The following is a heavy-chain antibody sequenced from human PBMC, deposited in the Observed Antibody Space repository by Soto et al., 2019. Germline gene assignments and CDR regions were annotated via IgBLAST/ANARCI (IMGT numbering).Heavy chain of an antibody. CDR3: ARGLNYYDRSGKNWFDP. J-gene: IGHJ5*02. Sequence: ASVKVSCKASGYTFTSYYMHWVRQAPGQGLEWMGIINPSGGSTSYAQKFQGRVTMTRDTSTSTVYMELSSLRSEDTAVYYCARGLNYYDRSGKNWFDPWGQGTLVTVSS. D-gene: IGHD3-22*01. CDR1: GYTFTSYY. CDR2: INPSGGST. V-gene: IGHV1-46*01.